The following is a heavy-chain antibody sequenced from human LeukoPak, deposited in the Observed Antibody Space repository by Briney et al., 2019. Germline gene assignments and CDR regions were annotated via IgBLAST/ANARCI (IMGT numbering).Heavy chain of an antibody. J-gene: IGHJ4*02. CDR3: AGGNQFDY. D-gene: IGHD2/OR15-2a*01. Sequence: GESLKISCKGSGYSFTSYWIGWVRQMPGKGLEWMGIIYPGDSDTRYSPSFQGQVTISRDNAKNSVYLQMTSLRAEDTAVYYCAGGNQFDYWGQGVLVTVSS. CDR2: IYPGDSDT. V-gene: IGHV5-51*01. CDR1: GYSFTSYW.